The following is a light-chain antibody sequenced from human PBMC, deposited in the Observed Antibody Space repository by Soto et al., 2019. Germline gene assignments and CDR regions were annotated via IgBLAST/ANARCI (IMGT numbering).Light chain of an antibody. V-gene: IGLV2-14*01. CDR3: RSYTSRSTGV. CDR2: EVN. Sequence: QSGRGRASSVSGSAGKASTISYTVTSSDVGGYNYVSWYQQHPGKAPKLMIYEVNYRPSGVSNRFSGSKSGNTASLTISGLQAADEADYYCRSYTSRSTGVFGTGTK. CDR1: SSDVGGYNY. J-gene: IGLJ1*01.